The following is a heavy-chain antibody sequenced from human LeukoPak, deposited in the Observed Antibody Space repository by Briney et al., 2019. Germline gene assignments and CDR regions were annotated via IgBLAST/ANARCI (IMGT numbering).Heavy chain of an antibody. CDR1: GYTFTSYY. Sequence: ASVKVSCKASGYTFTSYYMHWVRQAPGQGLEGMGIINPSGGSTSYAQKFQGRVTMTRDTSTSTVYMELSSLRSEDTAVYYCARDPRIVATREEDAFDIWGQGTMVTVSS. J-gene: IGHJ3*02. CDR3: ARDPRIVATREEDAFDI. CDR2: INPSGGST. V-gene: IGHV1-46*01. D-gene: IGHD2-15*01.